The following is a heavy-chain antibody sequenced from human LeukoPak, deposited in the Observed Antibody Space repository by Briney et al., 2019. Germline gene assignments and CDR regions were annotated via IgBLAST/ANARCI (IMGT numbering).Heavy chain of an antibody. J-gene: IGHJ6*03. CDR1: GFTFTNFG. V-gene: IGHV1-18*01. CDR3: ARAGYYYYMDV. Sequence: ASVKVSCKASGFTFTNFGISWVRQAPGQGLEWMGWISAYNGNTDYAQSLQGRVTMTTDTSTSTAYMELRSLRSDDTAVYYCARAGYYYYMDVWGKGTTVTVSS. CDR2: ISAYNGNT.